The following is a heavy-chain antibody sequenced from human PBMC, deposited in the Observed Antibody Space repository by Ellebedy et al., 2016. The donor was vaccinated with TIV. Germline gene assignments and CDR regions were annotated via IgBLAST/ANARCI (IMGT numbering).Heavy chain of an antibody. J-gene: IGHJ4*02. CDR3: ARDSIDYFDDDYYSYFDF. CDR1: GFTFSDHS. Sequence: GESLKIPCAASGFTFSDHSMSWVRQAPGRRLEWVSSISNLYTYTDYGDSVKGRFTVSRDNANNSLYLQMNSLRSEDTAVYYCARDSIDYFDDDYYSYFDFWGQGTLVTVSS. D-gene: IGHD2/OR15-2a*01. V-gene: IGHV3-21*06. CDR2: ISNLYTYT.